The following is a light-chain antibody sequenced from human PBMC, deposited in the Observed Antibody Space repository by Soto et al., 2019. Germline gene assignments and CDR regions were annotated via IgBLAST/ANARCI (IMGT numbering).Light chain of an antibody. V-gene: IGKV1-39*01. J-gene: IGKJ4*02. CDR3: QQSYHTLPLT. Sequence: DIQMTQSPSSLSASVGDRVTITCRASQSISIYVNWYQQRPGKAPNLLIYAASNLQSGVPSRFSGSGSGRDFTLTISSLHPDDFATYYCQQSYHTLPLTFGGGTKVDIK. CDR1: QSISIY. CDR2: AAS.